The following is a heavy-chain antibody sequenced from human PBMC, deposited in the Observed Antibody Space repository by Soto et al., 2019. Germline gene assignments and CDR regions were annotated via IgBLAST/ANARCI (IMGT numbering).Heavy chain of an antibody. J-gene: IGHJ4*02. CDR3: AHRRNYDGSWNEGVFDY. Sequence: QITLKESGPTLVKPTQTLTLTCTFSGFSLTSRPVGVGWVRQPPGKALEWLAFIYWDDDKRYSPSLRSTLTVTKDTSKTQVVLKLTNMDPVDTATYYCAHRRNYDGSWNEGVFDYWGQGILVTVSS. CDR1: GFSLTSRPVG. V-gene: IGHV2-5*02. D-gene: IGHD3-16*01. CDR2: IYWDDDK.